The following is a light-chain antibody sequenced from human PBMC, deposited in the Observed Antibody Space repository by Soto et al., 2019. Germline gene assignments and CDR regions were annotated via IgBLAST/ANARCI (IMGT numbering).Light chain of an antibody. CDR2: DAS. Sequence: IQMTQSPSSLSASVGDRVTITCQATQDIRKYLNWYQQKPGKAPKLLIYDASSLETGVPSRFSGSGSGTDFTLTISSLQPEDFATYYGKQYDKPPLKFGLGTRLEIK. J-gene: IGKJ5*01. V-gene: IGKV1-33*01. CDR1: QDIRKY. CDR3: KQYDKPPLK.